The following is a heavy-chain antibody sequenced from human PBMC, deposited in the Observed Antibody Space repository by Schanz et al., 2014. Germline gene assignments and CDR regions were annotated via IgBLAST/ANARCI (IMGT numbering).Heavy chain of an antibody. Sequence: QVQLQESGPGLVKPSDTLSLTCAVSGYSINTSDWWGWIRQPPGKGLEWIGYIYYSGSTYYNPSLKSRATMSVDPSKNQFSLKLRSVTAVDTAVYYCASKGLTTDAFDIWGQGTMVTVSS. CDR1: GYSINTSDW. J-gene: IGHJ3*02. V-gene: IGHV4-28*07. CDR3: ASKGLTTDAFDI. CDR2: IYYSGST. D-gene: IGHD2-8*01.